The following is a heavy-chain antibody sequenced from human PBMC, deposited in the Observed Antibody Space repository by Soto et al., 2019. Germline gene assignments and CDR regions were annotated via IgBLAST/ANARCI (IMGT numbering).Heavy chain of an antibody. Sequence: PGGSLRLSCAASGFTFRSYDMSWVRQAPGKGLEWVSTISGSGGTTYYADSVKGRFTILRDNSKSTLYLQMNSLRAEDTAVYFCAKTPRKEPAAMGYGMDVWGQGTTVTVSS. D-gene: IGHD2-2*01. CDR2: ISGSGGTT. CDR1: GFTFRSYD. J-gene: IGHJ6*02. CDR3: AKTPRKEPAAMGYGMDV. V-gene: IGHV3-23*01.